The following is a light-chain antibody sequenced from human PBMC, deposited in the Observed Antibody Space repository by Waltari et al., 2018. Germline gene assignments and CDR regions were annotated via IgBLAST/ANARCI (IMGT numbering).Light chain of an antibody. V-gene: IGLV3-1*01. Sequence: SYELTQPPSVSVSPGQTVTITCSGINLGNKYACWYQQKPGQSPVLVIYQDNKRPSGIHDRFTGSNSENTATLTISGTQAMDEADYYCQAWDGTTAYVFGTGTKVTVL. CDR3: QAWDGTTAYV. J-gene: IGLJ1*01. CDR2: QDN. CDR1: NLGNKY.